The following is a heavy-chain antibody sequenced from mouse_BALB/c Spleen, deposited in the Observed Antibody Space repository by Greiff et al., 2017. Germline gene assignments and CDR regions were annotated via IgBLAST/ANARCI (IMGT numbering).Heavy chain of an antibody. CDR1: GFSLTSYD. Sequence: VQGVESGPGLVAPSQSLSITCTVSGFSLTSYDISWIRQPPGKGLEWLGVIWTGGGTNYNSAFMSRLSISKDNSKSQVFLKMNSLQTDDTAIYYCVRDRRGHGYYVGYFDVWGAGTTVTVSS. D-gene: IGHD2-3*01. V-gene: IGHV2-9-2*01. CDR3: VRDRRGHGYYVGYFDV. J-gene: IGHJ1*01. CDR2: IWTGGGT.